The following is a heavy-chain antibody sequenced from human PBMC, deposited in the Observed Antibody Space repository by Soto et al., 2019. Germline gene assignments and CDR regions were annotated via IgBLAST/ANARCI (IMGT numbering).Heavy chain of an antibody. V-gene: IGHV4-39*07. CDR2: IYYSGST. D-gene: IGHD5-18*01. CDR1: GGSISSSSYY. CDR3: AREYTYGSNFFDC. Sequence: SETLSLTCTVSGGSISSSSYYWGWIRQPPGKGLEWIGSIYYSGSTYYNPSLKSRVIISVDTPKNQFSLSLTSVTAADTAVYYCAREYTYGSNFFDCWGQGALVTVSS. J-gene: IGHJ4*02.